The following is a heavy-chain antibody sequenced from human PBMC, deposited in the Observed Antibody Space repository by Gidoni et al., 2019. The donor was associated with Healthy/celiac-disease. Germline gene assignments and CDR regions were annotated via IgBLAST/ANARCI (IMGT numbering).Heavy chain of an antibody. CDR3: GKLGGGDGVDY. D-gene: IGHD3-16*01. CDR1: GFTFSSYA. CDR2: ISGSCGST. J-gene: IGHJ4*01. V-gene: IGHV3-23*01. Sequence: EVQLLESGGGVVQPGGSLRLSCAASGFTFSSYAMSWVGQAPGKGLEWVSAISGSCGSTYYANSVEDRFTISRDQTKNKLYLEMDRLGAEGTGVYYCGKLGGGDGVDYWGQGTLVTVSS.